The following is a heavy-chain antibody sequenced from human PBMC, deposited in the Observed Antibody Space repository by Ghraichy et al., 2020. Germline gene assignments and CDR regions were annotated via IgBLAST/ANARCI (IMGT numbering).Heavy chain of an antibody. CDR1: GGTFSSYA. D-gene: IGHD1-7*01. CDR3: ARVPITGTTYESHYFDY. J-gene: IGHJ4*02. CDR2: IIPIFGTA. V-gene: IGHV1-69*13. Sequence: SVKVSCKASGGTFSSYAISWVRQAPGQGLEWMGGIIPIFGTANYAQKFQGRVTITADESTSTAYMELSSLRSEDTAVYYCARVPITGTTYESHYFDYWGQGTLVTVSS.